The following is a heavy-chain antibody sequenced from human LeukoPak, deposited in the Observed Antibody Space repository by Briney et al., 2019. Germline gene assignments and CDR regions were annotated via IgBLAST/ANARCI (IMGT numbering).Heavy chain of an antibody. CDR2: IYSSGSI. J-gene: IGHJ4*02. Sequence: SETLSLTCTVLGGSLSSYYWVWVRRPPGKGLEWIGLIYSSGSIKYNPSLKSRLTISLDTSKNQISLKLTSVTAADTAIYYCARQFEFWGQGTLVTVSS. CDR1: GGSLSSYY. CDR3: ARQFEF. V-gene: IGHV4-59*08.